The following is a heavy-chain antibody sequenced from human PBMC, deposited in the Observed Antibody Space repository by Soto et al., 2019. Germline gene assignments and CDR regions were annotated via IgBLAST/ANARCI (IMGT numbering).Heavy chain of an antibody. Sequence: ASVKVSCKASGGTFNSYTISWVRQAPGQGLEWMGWISAYNGNTNYAQKLQGRVTMTTDTSTSTAYMELRSLRSDDTAVYYCARDSAPRFKDYWGQGTLVTVSS. CDR3: ARDSAPRFKDY. CDR2: ISAYNGNT. CDR1: GGTFNSYT. V-gene: IGHV1-18*01. J-gene: IGHJ4*02. D-gene: IGHD4-17*01.